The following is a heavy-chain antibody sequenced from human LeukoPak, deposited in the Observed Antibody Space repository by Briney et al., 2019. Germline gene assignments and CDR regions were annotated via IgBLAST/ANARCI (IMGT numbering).Heavy chain of an antibody. Sequence: GASVKVSCKASGYTFTCYYMHWVRQAPGQGLEWMGWINPNSGGTNYAQKLEGRVTMTRDTSISTAYMELSRLRSDDTAVYYCARGPIVGVPAAISRESWFDPWGQGTLVTVSS. CDR1: GYTFTCYY. D-gene: IGHD2-2*01. CDR2: INPNSGGT. CDR3: ARGPIVGVPAAISRESWFDP. J-gene: IGHJ5*02. V-gene: IGHV1-2*02.